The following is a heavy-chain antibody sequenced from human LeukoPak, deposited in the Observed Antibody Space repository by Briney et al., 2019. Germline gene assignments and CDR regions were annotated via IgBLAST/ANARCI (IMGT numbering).Heavy chain of an antibody. CDR3: ARDIAVAGNYFDY. CDR2: INSDMSGT. Sequence: PGGSLRLSRAASGFTFSNYWMHWVCQAPGKGLVWVSRINSDMSGTNYADSVKGRFTISRDNAKNTLYLQMNSLRAEDTAVYYCARDIAVAGNYFDYWGQGTLVTVSS. CDR1: GFTFSNYW. V-gene: IGHV3-74*01. J-gene: IGHJ4*02. D-gene: IGHD6-19*01.